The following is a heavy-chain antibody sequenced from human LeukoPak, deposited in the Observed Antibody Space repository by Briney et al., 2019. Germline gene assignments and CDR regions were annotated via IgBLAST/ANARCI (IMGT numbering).Heavy chain of an antibody. CDR1: GYTFTGYY. J-gene: IGHJ3*02. V-gene: IGHV1-2*02. D-gene: IGHD3-22*01. CDR3: ARLKYYYDSSGYYPDDAFDI. Sequence: ASVKVSCKASGYTFTGYYMHWVRQAPGQGLEWMGWINPNSGGTNYAQKFQGRVTMTRDTSISPAYMELSRLRSDDTAVYYCARLKYYYDSSGYYPDDAFDIWGQGTMVTVSS. CDR2: INPNSGGT.